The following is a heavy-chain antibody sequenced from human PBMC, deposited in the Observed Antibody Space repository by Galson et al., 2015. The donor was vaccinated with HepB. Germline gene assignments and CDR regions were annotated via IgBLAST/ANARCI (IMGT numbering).Heavy chain of an antibody. CDR3: ARVIHFYIVGDTDYFDY. CDR2: ISSSSWDT. Sequence: SLRLSCAASGFTFSDYYMSWIRQAPGKGLEWVSDISSSSWDTNYADSVKGRFTISRDNAKNLLYLQMNSLRVEDAAVYYCARVIHFYIVGDTDYFDYWGQGTLVTVSS. CDR1: GFTFSDYY. J-gene: IGHJ4*02. V-gene: IGHV3-11*05. D-gene: IGHD1-26*01.